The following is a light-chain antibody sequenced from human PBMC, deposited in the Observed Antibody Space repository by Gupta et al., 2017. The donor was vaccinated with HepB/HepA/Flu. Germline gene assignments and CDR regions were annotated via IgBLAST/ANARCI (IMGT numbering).Light chain of an antibody. V-gene: IGKV1-5*03. J-gene: IGKJ2*01. Sequence: DLPMTQSPSTLSASVGDRVTITCRASQSISNYLAWYQQKPGKAPKVLIYTASSLESGVPSRFSGSGSGTEFTLTINSLQPDDFATYYCQQYDSYSFTFGQGTKLEI. CDR2: TAS. CDR3: QQYDSYSFT. CDR1: QSISNY.